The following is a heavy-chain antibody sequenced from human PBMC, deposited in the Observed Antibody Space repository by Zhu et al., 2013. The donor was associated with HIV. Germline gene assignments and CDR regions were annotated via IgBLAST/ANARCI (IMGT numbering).Heavy chain of an antibody. CDR1: GYXFNHYG. V-gene: IGHV1-18*01. CDR3: ARGPGYCSSTSCSDYYYYMDV. D-gene: IGHD2-2*01. CDR2: ISTYYGNT. Sequence: QVQLVQSGAEVKKPGASVKVSCKASGYXFNHYGITWVRQAPGQGLEWMGWISTYYGNTNYAQKLQGRVTMTTDTSTSTAYMEVRSLRSDDTAVYYCARGPGYCSSTSCSDYYYYMDVWGKGTTVIVSS. J-gene: IGHJ6*03.